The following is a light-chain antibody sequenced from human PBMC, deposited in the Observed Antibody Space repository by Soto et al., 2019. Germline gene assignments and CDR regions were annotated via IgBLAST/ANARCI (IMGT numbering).Light chain of an antibody. CDR1: QSVSNN. V-gene: IGKV3-15*01. J-gene: IGKJ1*01. CDR2: GAS. CDR3: QQYNIWPLWT. Sequence: EIVRTQSPATLSVSPGEKATLSCRASQSVSNNLAWFQQKPGQVPRLLIYGASTRATDVPARFSGGGSETEFTLTISSLQSEDFAVYFCQQYNIWPLWTFGQGTKVDIK.